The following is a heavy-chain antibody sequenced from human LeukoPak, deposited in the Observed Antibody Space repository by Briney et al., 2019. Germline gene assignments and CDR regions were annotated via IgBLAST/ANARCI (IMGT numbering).Heavy chain of an antibody. CDR3: ARATRSYWFDP. CDR1: GYTFTSYY. J-gene: IGHJ5*02. V-gene: IGHV1-46*01. D-gene: IGHD6-13*01. CDR2: INPSGGST. Sequence: ASVKVSCKASGYTFTSYYMHWVRQAPGQGLEWMGIINPSGGSTSYAQKFQGRVTMTRDTSTSTVYMELSSLRSEDTAMYYCARATRSYWFDPWGQGTLVTVSS.